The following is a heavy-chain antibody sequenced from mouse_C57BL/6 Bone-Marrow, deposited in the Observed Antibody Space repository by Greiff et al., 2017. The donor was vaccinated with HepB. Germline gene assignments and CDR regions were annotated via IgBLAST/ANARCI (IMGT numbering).Heavy chain of an antibody. J-gene: IGHJ1*03. V-gene: IGHV1-85*01. CDR3: ARREAITTVVATDFDV. Sequence: QVQLQQSGPELVKPGASVKLSCKASGYTFTSYDINWVKQRPGQGLEWIGWIYPRDGSTKYNEKFKGKATLTVDTSSSTAYMELHSLTSEDSAVYFCARREAITTVVATDFDVWGTGTTVTVSS. D-gene: IGHD1-1*01. CDR2: IYPRDGST. CDR1: GYTFTSYD.